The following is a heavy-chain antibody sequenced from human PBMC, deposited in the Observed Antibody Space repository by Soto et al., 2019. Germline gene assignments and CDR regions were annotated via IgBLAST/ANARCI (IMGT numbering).Heavy chain of an antibody. CDR1: GCTFITYA. J-gene: IGHJ4*02. D-gene: IGHD3-10*01. Sequence: GGSLRLSCAASGCTFITYAMSWVRKATGKGLEWVSTINGSGRSTHFADSVKGRFTISRDNSKNTLYLQMNSLRVEDTAIYYCAKVITGMLLRPYYFDYWGQGTLVTVSS. CDR2: INGSGRST. V-gene: IGHV3-23*01. CDR3: AKVITGMLLRPYYFDY.